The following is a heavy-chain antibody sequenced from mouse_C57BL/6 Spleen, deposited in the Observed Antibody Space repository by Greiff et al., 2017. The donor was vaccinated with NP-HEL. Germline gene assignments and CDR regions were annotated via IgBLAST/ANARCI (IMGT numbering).Heavy chain of an antibody. CDR2: ISNGGGST. CDR1: GFTFSDYY. CDR3: ARLGIYDGYPYYFDY. V-gene: IGHV5-12*01. D-gene: IGHD2-3*01. Sequence: EVQGVESGGGLVQPGGSLKLSCAASGFTFSDYYMYWVRQTPEKRLEWVAYISNGGGSTYYPDTVKGRFTISRDNAKNTLYLQMSRLKSEDTAMYYCARLGIYDGYPYYFDYWGQGTTLTVSS. J-gene: IGHJ2*01.